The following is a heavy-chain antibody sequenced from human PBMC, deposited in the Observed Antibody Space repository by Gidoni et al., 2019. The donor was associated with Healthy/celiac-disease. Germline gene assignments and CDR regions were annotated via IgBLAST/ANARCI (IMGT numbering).Heavy chain of an antibody. D-gene: IGHD4-17*01. J-gene: IGHJ6*02. CDR1: GFTFRSYA. CDR2: ISYDGSNK. V-gene: IGHV3-30-3*01. Sequence: QVQLVESGGGVVQPGRSLRPSCSASGFTFRSYAMHWVSQAPGKGLEWVAVISYDGSNKYYADSVKGRFTISRDNSKNTLYLQMNSLRAEDTAVYYCARDFRLPVTTSFLYYYYGMDVWGQGTTVTVSS. CDR3: ARDFRLPVTTSFLYYYYGMDV.